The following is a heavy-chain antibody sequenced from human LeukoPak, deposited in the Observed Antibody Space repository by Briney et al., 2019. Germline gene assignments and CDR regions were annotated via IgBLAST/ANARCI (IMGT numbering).Heavy chain of an antibody. V-gene: IGHV4-34*01. Sequence: SETLSLTCAVYGGSFSGYYWSWIRQPPGKGLDWIGEINHSGSTNYNPSLKSRVTISVDTSKNQFSLKLSSVTAADTAVYYCARGSGSSWPNYYYYYYMDVWGKGTTVTVSS. CDR3: ARGSGSSWPNYYYYYYMDV. CDR1: GGSFSGYY. J-gene: IGHJ6*03. D-gene: IGHD6-13*01. CDR2: INHSGST.